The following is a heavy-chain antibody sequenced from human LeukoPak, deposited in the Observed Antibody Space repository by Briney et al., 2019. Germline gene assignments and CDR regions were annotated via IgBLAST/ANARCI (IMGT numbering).Heavy chain of an antibody. V-gene: IGHV3-23*01. Sequence: TGGSLRLSCAASGFTFSSYAMSWVRQAPGKGLEWVSAISGSGGSTYYADSVKGRFTISRDNSKNTLYLQMNSLRAEDTAVYYCAKVSGSYRRPVYYYYGMDVWGQGTTVTVSS. CDR3: AKVSGSYRRPVYYYYGMDV. CDR1: GFTFSSYA. J-gene: IGHJ6*02. CDR2: ISGSGGST. D-gene: IGHD1-26*01.